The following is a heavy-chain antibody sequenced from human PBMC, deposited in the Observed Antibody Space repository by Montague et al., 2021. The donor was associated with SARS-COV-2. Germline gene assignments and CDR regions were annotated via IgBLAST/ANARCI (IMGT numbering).Heavy chain of an antibody. J-gene: IGHJ6*02. CDR2: IFRSGAT. CDR3: ARTSRDSRYFYGVDV. D-gene: IGHD2-21*02. V-gene: IGHV4-59*01. Sequence: SETLSLTCTVSGDSISDYYWSWIRQPPGMGLEWIGYIFRSGATNYNPPFKSRVIISLDTSKSQFSLRLSSVTAADTAIYYCARTSRDSRYFYGVDVWGQGTTVTVSS. CDR1: GDSISDYY.